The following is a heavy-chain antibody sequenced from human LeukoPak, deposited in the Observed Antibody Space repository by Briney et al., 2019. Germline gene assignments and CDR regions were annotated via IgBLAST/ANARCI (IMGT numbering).Heavy chain of an antibody. D-gene: IGHD6-13*01. V-gene: IGHV3-21*01. CDR2: ISGSSSYI. Sequence: GGSLRLSCAASGFTFSSYSMNWVRQAPGKGLEWVSSISGSSSYIYYADSVKGRFTISRDNAKNSLYLQMNSLRAEDTAVYYCARGSSSSFVNYGMDVWGQGTTVTVSS. CDR3: ARGSSSSFVNYGMDV. J-gene: IGHJ6*02. CDR1: GFTFSSYS.